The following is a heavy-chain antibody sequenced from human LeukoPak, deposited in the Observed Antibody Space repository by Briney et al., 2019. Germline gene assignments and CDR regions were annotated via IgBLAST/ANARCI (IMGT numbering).Heavy chain of an antibody. J-gene: IGHJ4*02. V-gene: IGHV4-4*09. CDR2: IYTSGSI. Sequence: SETLSLTCTVSGGSISSYYWSWIRQPPGKGLEWIGYIYTSGSINYNPSLKSRVTISVDTSKNQFSLKLSSVTAADTAVYYCASSRRRAFDYWGQGTLVTVSS. CDR3: ASSRRRAFDY. CDR1: GGSISSYY. D-gene: IGHD1-1*01.